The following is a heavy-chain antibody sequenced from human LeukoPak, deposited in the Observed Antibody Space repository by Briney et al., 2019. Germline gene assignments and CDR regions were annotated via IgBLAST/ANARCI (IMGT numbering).Heavy chain of an antibody. CDR1: GFTFRNYW. CDR3: ARELGGHHDS. V-gene: IGHV3-74*01. D-gene: IGHD1-26*01. J-gene: IGHJ4*02. Sequence: GGSLTLSCSASGFTFRNYWMHWVRQAPGKGLVWVSRINSDRSVTIYEASVKGRFTISRDNAKNTLFLQMNSLRAEDTAVYYCARELGGHHDSWGQGTLVTVSS. CDR2: INSDRSVT.